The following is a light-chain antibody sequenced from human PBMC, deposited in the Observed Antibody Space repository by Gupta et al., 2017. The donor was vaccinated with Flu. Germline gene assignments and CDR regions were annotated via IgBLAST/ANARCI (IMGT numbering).Light chain of an antibody. CDR2: NNS. V-gene: IGLV1-44*01. Sequence: SNIGSNTVNGYQQLPGTAPKLLIYNNSQRPSGVPDRFSGSKSGTSASLAISGLQSEDEADYYCATWDASLNALYVFGTGTKVTVL. CDR1: SNIGSNT. J-gene: IGLJ1*01. CDR3: ATWDASLNALYV.